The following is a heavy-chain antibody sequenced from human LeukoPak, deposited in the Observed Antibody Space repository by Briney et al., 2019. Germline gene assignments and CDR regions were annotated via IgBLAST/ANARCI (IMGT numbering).Heavy chain of an antibody. CDR3: ARVQTPQDNFDY. V-gene: IGHV4-4*07. D-gene: IGHD2-15*01. CDR2: IYTSGST. CDR1: GGSISSYY. Sequence: SETLSLTCTVSGGSISSYYWSWIRQPAGKGLEWIGRIYTSGSTNYSPSLKSRVTMSVDTSKNQFSLKLSSVTAADMAVYYCARVQTPQDNFDYWGQGTLVTVSS. J-gene: IGHJ4*02.